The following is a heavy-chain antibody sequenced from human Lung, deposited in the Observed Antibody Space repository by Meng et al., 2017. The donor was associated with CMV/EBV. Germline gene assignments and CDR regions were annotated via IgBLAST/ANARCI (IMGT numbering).Heavy chain of an antibody. V-gene: IGHV4-4*02. J-gene: IGHJ4*02. Sequence: QLREAVPGLGKPAGTLSLTCAVSGGSISSRNWWSWVRQPPGKGLEWIGEIYHSGSTNYNPSLKSRVTISVDKSKNQFSLKLSSVTAADTAVYYCASFPPPGKQWLVTDYWGQGTLVTVSS. CDR1: GGSISSRNW. CDR3: ASFPPPGKQWLVTDY. D-gene: IGHD6-19*01. CDR2: IYHSGST.